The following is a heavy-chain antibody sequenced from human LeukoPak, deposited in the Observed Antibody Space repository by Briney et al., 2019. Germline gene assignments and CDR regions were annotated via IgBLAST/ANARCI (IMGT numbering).Heavy chain of an antibody. Sequence: ASVKVSCKASGYTFTGYYMHWVRQATGQGLEWMGWMNPNSGNTGYAQKFQGRVTITRNTSISTAYMELSSLRSEDTAVYYCARELSEGDYWGQGTLVTVSS. CDR1: GYTFTGYY. CDR2: MNPNSGNT. J-gene: IGHJ4*02. D-gene: IGHD2-15*01. V-gene: IGHV1-8*03. CDR3: ARELSEGDY.